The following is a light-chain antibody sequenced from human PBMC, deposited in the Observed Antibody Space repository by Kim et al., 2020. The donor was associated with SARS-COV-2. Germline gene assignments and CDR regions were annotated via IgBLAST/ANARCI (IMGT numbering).Light chain of an antibody. V-gene: IGLV3-19*01. CDR1: SLRRYY. CDR2: GKN. Sequence: ALRQKGRITCQGDSLRRYYATWYQHKPGQAPILVIYGKNNRPSGIPDRFSGSSSGNTASLTITGTQAGDEADYYCNSRDSNDNVVFGGGTQLTVL. J-gene: IGLJ2*01. CDR3: NSRDSNDNVV.